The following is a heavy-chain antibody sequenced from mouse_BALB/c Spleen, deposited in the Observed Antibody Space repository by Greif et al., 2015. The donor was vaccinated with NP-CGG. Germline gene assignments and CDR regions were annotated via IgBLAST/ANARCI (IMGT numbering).Heavy chain of an antibody. D-gene: IGHD2-4*01. CDR3: ARVITGYWYFDG. Sequence: VHVKQSGAELVKPGASVKLSCTASGFNIKDTYMQWVKQRPEQGLEWIGRIDPANGNTKYDPKFQGKATITADTSSNTAYLQLSSLTSEDTAVYYCARVITGYWYFDGWGAGTTVTVSS. CDR1: GFNIKDTY. CDR2: IDPANGNT. J-gene: IGHJ1*01. V-gene: IGHV14-3*02.